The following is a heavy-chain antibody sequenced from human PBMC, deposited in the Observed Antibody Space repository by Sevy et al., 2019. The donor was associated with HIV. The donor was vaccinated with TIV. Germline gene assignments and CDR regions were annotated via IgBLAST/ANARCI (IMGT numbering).Heavy chain of an antibody. CDR2: TSGRGGMT. V-gene: IGHV3-23*01. Sequence: GGSLRLSCAASGFTFSTYAMNWVRQAPGKGLEWVSATSGRGGMTYYADSVKGRFTISRDNSKNTLYLQMNSLRAEDTAVYYCAREGDQQPFDYWGQGTLFTVSS. CDR1: GFTFSTYA. J-gene: IGHJ4*02. CDR3: AREGDQQPFDY. D-gene: IGHD6-13*01.